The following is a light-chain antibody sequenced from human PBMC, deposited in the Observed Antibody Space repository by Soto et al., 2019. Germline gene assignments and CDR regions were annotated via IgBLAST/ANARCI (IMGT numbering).Light chain of an antibody. J-gene: IGKJ1*01. V-gene: IGKV4-1*01. CDR2: WAS. Sequence: VMTPSPDSLALSLGERATINCKSSQSGLYRSDNKNYLAWYQHKPGQPPKLLIYWASTRESGVPDRFSGSGSGTDFTLTISSMQSEDFAVYYCQQYNNWPPTFGQGTKVDIK. CDR1: QSGLYRSDNKNY. CDR3: QQYNNWPPT.